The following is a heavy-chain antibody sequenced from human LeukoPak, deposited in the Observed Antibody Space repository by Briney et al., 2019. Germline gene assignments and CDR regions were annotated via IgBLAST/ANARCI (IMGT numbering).Heavy chain of an antibody. CDR2: IYFSGTT. V-gene: IGHV4-59*12. CDR1: GDSINAYY. D-gene: IGHD5-24*01. CDR3: ARDAEMVTPYYYVMDV. Sequence: PSETLSLTCTVSGDSINAYYWGWIRQPPGKGLEWIGYIYFSGTTKYNPSLESRVTISVDTSKNQFSLKLSSVTAADTAVYYCARDAEMVTPYYYVMDVWGQGTTVTVSS. J-gene: IGHJ6*02.